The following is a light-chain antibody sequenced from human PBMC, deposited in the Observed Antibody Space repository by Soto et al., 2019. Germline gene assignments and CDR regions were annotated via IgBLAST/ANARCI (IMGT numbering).Light chain of an antibody. CDR2: GAS. CDR1: QTVSSY. V-gene: IGKV3-15*01. J-gene: IGKJ4*01. CDR3: QQYNNWPLT. Sequence: IVLTQSPATLSLSPGERATLSCRASQTVSSYLLWYQQKPGQAPRLLIYGASTRATGIPARFSGSGSGTEFTLTISSLQSEDFAVYYCQQYNNWPLTFGGGTKVDIK.